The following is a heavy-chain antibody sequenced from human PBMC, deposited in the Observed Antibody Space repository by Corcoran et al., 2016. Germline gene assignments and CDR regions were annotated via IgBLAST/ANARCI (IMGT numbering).Heavy chain of an antibody. J-gene: IGHJ4*02. CDR2: IYHSGST. CDR1: GYAISSGYY. V-gene: IGHV4-38-2*02. D-gene: IGHD5-12*01. CDR3: AGGGATGEYYFDY. Sequence: QVQLQESGPGLVKPSETLSLTCTVSGYAISSGYYWGWIRQPPGKGLEWIGSIYHSGSTYYNPSLKSRVTRSVDTSKNQFSLKLSSVPAADTAVYYCAGGGATGEYYFDYWGQGTLVTVSS.